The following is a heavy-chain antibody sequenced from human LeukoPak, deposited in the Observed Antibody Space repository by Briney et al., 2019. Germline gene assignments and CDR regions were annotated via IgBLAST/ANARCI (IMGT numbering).Heavy chain of an antibody. J-gene: IGHJ5*02. Sequence: SQTLSLTCPVSGGSISRYYWSWIRQPPGKGLEWIGYIYNSGNTNYSPSLKRRVTISVDTSQTQFSLKLTSVTAADTAVYYCARHRCSGGSCYSFQYNWFDPWGQGTLVTVSS. CDR2: IYNSGNT. V-gene: IGHV4-59*08. D-gene: IGHD2-15*01. CDR3: ARHRCSGGSCYSFQYNWFDP. CDR1: GGSISRYY.